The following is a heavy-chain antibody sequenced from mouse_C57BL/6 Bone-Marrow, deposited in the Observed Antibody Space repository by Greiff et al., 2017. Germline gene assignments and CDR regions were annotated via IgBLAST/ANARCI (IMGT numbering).Heavy chain of an antibody. CDR3: AIYYGNPYYFDY. CDR1: GYTFTSYG. D-gene: IGHD2-1*01. Sequence: QVQLKESGAELARPGASVKLSCKASGYTFTSYGISWVKQRTGQGLEWIGEIYPRSGNTYYNEKFKGKATLTADKSSSTAYMELRSLTSEDSAVYFCAIYYGNPYYFDYWGQGTTLTVSS. J-gene: IGHJ2*01. CDR2: IYPRSGNT. V-gene: IGHV1-81*01.